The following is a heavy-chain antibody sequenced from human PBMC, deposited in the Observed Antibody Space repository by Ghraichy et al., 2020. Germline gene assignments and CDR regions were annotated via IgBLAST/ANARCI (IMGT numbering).Heavy chain of an antibody. Sequence: SETLSLTCAVYGGSFSGYYWSWIRQPPGKGLEWIGEINHSGSTNYNPSLKSRITISVDTSKNQFSLKLSSVTAADTAVYYCARASNYDYVWGSWGQGTLVTVSS. D-gene: IGHD3-16*01. CDR3: ARASNYDYVWGS. V-gene: IGHV4-34*01. CDR1: GGSFSGYY. CDR2: INHSGST. J-gene: IGHJ4*02.